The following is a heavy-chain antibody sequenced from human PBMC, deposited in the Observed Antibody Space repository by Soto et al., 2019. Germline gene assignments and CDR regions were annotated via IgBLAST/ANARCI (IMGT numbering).Heavy chain of an antibody. D-gene: IGHD2-15*01. J-gene: IGHJ4*02. CDR3: ASLGSVDPWVIDY. CDR2: IYYSGST. V-gene: IGHV4-59*01. CDR1: GGSISTYY. Sequence: SETLSLTCTVSGGSISTYYWSWIRQPPGKGLEWIGYIYYSGSTNYNPSLKSRVTISVDTSKNQFSLKLSSVTAADTAVYYCASLGSVDPWVIDYWGQGTLVTVSS.